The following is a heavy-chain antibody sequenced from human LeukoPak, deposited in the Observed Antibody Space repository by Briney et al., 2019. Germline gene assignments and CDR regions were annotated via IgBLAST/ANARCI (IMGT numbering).Heavy chain of an antibody. J-gene: IGHJ4*02. CDR3: ARYTDHYYFDY. Sequence: GESLKISCKGSGYSLTSSWIGWVRQMPGKGLEWMGIIYPGDSDTRYRPSFQGQVTISADKSISTAYLQWSSLNTSDTAMYYCARYTDHYYFDYWGRGTLVTVSS. CDR2: IYPGDSDT. D-gene: IGHD1-1*01. V-gene: IGHV5-51*01. CDR1: GYSLTSSW.